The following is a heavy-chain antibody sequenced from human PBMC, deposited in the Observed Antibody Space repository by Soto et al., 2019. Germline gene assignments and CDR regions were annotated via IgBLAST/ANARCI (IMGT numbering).Heavy chain of an antibody. CDR1: GGSVSRDSSY. J-gene: IGHJ5*02. CDR2: IYYSGNT. D-gene: IGHD6-13*01. Sequence: PSGTLSLTCTVSGGSVSRDSSYWTWIRQPPGKGLEWIGNIYYSGNTNYNPSLKSRVTISVDTSKNQFSLKLSSVTAADTAVYYCARATPSSIAAAGDNWFDPWGQGTLVTAS. CDR3: ARATPSSIAAAGDNWFDP. V-gene: IGHV4-61*01.